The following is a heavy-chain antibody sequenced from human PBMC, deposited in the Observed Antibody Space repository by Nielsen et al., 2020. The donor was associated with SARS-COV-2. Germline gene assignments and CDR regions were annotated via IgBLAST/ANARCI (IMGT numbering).Heavy chain of an antibody. V-gene: IGHV3-30*03. J-gene: IGHJ6*02. CDR3: ARAHGGSYYYGMDV. D-gene: IGHD4-23*01. CDR1: GFTFSAYG. Sequence: GESLKISCATSGFTFSAYGMHWVRQAPGKGLEWVAVISFPDTNRYYADSVKGRFTISRDNSKNTLYLQMNSLRAEDTAVYYCARAHGGSYYYGMDVWGQGTTVTVSS. CDR2: ISFPDTNR.